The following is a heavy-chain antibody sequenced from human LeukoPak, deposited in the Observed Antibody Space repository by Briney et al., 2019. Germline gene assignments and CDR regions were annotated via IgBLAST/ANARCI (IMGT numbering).Heavy chain of an antibody. CDR1: GFTFSNYG. V-gene: IGHV3-21*01. Sequence: GGSLRLSCAASGFTFSNYGMNWVRQAPGKGLEWVSSISTSSSYIYYADSVKGRFTISRDNAKKSLYLQMNSLRAKDTAVYYCARDGDTVLTRGYYYYMDVWGKGTTVTVSS. CDR2: ISTSSSYI. J-gene: IGHJ6*03. CDR3: ARDGDTVLTRGYYYYMDV. D-gene: IGHD4-23*01.